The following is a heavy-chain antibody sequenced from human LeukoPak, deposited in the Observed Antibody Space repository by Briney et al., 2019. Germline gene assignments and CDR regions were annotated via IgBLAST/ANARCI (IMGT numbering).Heavy chain of an antibody. V-gene: IGHV1-2*06. Sequence: GASVKVSCKASGYTFTGYYMHWVRQAPGQGLEWMGRNNPNSGGTNYAQKFQGRVTMTRDTSINTAYMDLSRLGSDDTAVYYCATDTWGYYDSSNYYRQADYWGQGTLVTVSS. J-gene: IGHJ4*02. D-gene: IGHD3-22*01. CDR1: GYTFTGYY. CDR3: ATDTWGYYDSSNYYRQADY. CDR2: NNPNSGGT.